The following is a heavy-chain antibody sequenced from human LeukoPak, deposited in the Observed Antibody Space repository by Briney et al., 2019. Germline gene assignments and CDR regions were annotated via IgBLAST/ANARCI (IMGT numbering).Heavy chain of an antibody. CDR1: GFTFDDYA. V-gene: IGHV3-9*01. J-gene: IGHJ4*02. D-gene: IGHD6-6*01. CDR2: ISWNSGSI. CDR3: ARHRYTSSSSYFDF. Sequence: GGSLRLSCAASGFTFDDYAMHWVRQAPGKGLEWVSGISWNSGSIGYADSVKGRFTISRDNAKNSLYLQMNSLRAEDTAVYYCARHRYTSSSSYFDFCGQGTLVTVSS.